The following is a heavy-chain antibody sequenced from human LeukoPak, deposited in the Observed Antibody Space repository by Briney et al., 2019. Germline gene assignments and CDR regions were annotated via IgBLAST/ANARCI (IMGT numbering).Heavy chain of an antibody. CDR1: GFTFSIYA. J-gene: IGHJ5*02. V-gene: IGHV3-23*01. D-gene: IGHD1-7*01. CDR2: ISGSGHST. CDR3: ARGLELPLNWFDP. Sequence: GGSLRLSCAASGFTFSIYAMSWVRQAPGKGLEWVSAISGSGHSTYYADSVKGRFTISRDNSKNTLYLQMNSLRGEDTAVYYCARGLELPLNWFDPWGQGTLVTVSS.